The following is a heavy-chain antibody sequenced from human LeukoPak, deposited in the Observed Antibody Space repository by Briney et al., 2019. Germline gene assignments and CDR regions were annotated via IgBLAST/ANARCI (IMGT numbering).Heavy chain of an antibody. J-gene: IGHJ6*04. V-gene: IGHV3-48*04. D-gene: IGHD3-10*02. CDR2: ISSSGSTI. Sequence: QSGGSLRLSCAASGFTFSSFGMNWDRQAPGKVLEWVSYISSSGSTIYYADSVKGRFTISRDNAKNSLYLQMNSLRAEDTSVYYCAELGITMIGGVWGKGTTVTISS. CDR1: GFTFSSFG. CDR3: AELGITMIGGV.